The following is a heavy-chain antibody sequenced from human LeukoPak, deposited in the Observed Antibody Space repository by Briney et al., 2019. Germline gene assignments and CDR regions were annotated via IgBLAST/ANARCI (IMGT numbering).Heavy chain of an antibody. J-gene: IGHJ6*02. Sequence: SETLSLTCTVSGGSINNYYWSWIRQPPGKGLQWIGYIYSSGSTNYNPSLKSRVTISVDTSKNQFSLKLSSVTAADTAVYYCARAVLSPTDLMDVWGQGTTVTVSS. V-gene: IGHV4-59*01. CDR1: GGSINNYY. CDR2: IYSSGST. CDR3: ARAVLSPTDLMDV.